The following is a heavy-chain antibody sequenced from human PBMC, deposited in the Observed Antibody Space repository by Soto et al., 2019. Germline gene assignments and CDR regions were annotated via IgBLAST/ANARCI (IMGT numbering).Heavy chain of an antibody. D-gene: IGHD5-18*01. J-gene: IGHJ2*01. CDR3: ARAPLWGTAMVLWYFDL. Sequence: GGSLRLSCVGSGFTFSIYWMHWVRQTPEKGLVWVSHIDSDGSSTTYADSVKGRFTISRDNAKNTLYLQMNSLRAEDTAVYYCARAPLWGTAMVLWYFDLWGRGTLVTVSS. CDR2: IDSDGSST. V-gene: IGHV3-74*01. CDR1: GFTFSIYW.